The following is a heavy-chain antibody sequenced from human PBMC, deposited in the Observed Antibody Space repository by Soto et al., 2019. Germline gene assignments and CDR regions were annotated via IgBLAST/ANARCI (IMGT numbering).Heavy chain of an antibody. V-gene: IGHV3-53*01. Sequence: GGSLRLSCAASGFTVSSNYMSWVRQAPGKGLEWVSVIYSGGSTYYADSVKGRFTISRDNSKNTLYLQMNSLRAEDTAVYYCARDLRFLEWLRPPYYYYGMDVWGQGTTVTVSS. CDR3: ARDLRFLEWLRPPYYYYGMDV. CDR2: IYSGGST. J-gene: IGHJ6*02. D-gene: IGHD3-3*01. CDR1: GFTVSSNY.